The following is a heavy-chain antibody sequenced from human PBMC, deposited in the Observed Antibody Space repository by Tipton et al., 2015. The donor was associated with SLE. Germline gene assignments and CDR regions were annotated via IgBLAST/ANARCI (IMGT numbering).Heavy chain of an antibody. CDR1: GGSFSGYY. J-gene: IGHJ2*01. Sequence: LRLSCAVYGGSFSGYYWSWIRQPPGKGLEWIGEINHSGSTDYNPSLKSRVTISVDTSKNQFSLKLSSVTAADTAVYYCARGDRYWYFDLWGRGTLVTVSS. CDR3: ARGDRYWYFDL. CDR2: INHSGST. V-gene: IGHV4-34*01.